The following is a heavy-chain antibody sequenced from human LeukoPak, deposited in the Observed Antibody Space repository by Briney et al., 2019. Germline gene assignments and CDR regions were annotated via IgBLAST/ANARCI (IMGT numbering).Heavy chain of an antibody. V-gene: IGHV5-51*01. CDR3: ARHGMGYDFWSGHPGFDP. J-gene: IGHJ5*02. D-gene: IGHD3-3*01. Sequence: GESLKISCKGSGYSFTSYWTGWVRQMPGKGLEWMGIIYPGDSDTRYSPSFQGQVTISADKSISTAYLQWSSLKASDTAMYYCARHGMGYDFWSGHPGFDPWGQGTLVTVSS. CDR2: IYPGDSDT. CDR1: GYSFTSYW.